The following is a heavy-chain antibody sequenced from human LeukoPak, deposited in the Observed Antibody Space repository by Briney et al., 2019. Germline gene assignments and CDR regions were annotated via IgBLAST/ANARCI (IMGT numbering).Heavy chain of an antibody. Sequence: SETLSLTCAVYGGSFSGYYWSWIRQPPGKGLEWIGEINHSGGTNYNPFLKSRVTISVDTSKNQFSLKLSSVTAADTAVYYCARTYYYGSGSYPPQYYYYYMDVWGKGTTVTVSS. V-gene: IGHV4-34*01. D-gene: IGHD3-10*01. J-gene: IGHJ6*03. CDR3: ARTYYYGSGSYPPQYYYYYMDV. CDR1: GGSFSGYY. CDR2: INHSGGT.